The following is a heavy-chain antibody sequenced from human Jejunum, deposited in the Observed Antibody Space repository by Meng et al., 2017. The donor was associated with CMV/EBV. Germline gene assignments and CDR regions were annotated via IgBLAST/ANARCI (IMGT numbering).Heavy chain of an antibody. J-gene: IGHJ4*02. D-gene: IGHD4-23*01. V-gene: IGHV1-46*01. CDR1: GYTFTNYY. CDR2: INPSGGST. CDR3: ARGDGGNGSDY. Sequence: VQLVQSGAEVKSPGASGKVSCKASGYTFTNYYMHWVRQAPGQGLEWMGVINPSGGSTNYAQKFQGRLTMTRDTSTSTVYMELSSLRSEDTAVYYCARGDGGNGSDYWGQGTLVTVSS.